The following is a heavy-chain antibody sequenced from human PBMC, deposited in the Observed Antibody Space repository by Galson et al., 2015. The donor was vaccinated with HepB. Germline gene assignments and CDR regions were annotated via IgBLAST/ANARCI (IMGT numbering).Heavy chain of an antibody. V-gene: IGHV3-30*04. CDR3: ARIMVLLETTLDAFDM. Sequence: SLRLSCAASGLTFRNYAMHWVRQAPGKGLEWVAVVSQDGTNKYYADSVKGRFTISRDNFKNTLYLQMNSLRAEDTGVFYCARIMVLLETTLDAFDMWGQGTMVTVSS. CDR2: VSQDGTNK. CDR1: GLTFRNYA. J-gene: IGHJ3*02. D-gene: IGHD2-8*01.